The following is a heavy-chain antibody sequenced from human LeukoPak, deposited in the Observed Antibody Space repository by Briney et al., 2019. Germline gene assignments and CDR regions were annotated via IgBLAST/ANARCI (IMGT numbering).Heavy chain of an antibody. D-gene: IGHD2-15*01. Sequence: GASVKLSCKASGYTFTNYGISWVRQAPGQGLEWMAWISTYDHDTNYAQKFRGRVTMTTDTSTSTAYMELRSLGSDDTAVYYCVRDYFCSGGTCDDCFDPWGQGTLVTVSS. CDR1: GYTFTNYG. V-gene: IGHV1-18*01. CDR3: VRDYFCSGGTCDDCFDP. J-gene: IGHJ5*02. CDR2: ISTYDHDT.